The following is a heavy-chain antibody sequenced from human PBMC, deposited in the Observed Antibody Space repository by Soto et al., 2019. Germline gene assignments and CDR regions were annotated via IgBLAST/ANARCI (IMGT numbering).Heavy chain of an antibody. Sequence: GASVKVSCKASGYTFTSYAMHWVRQAPGQRLDWMGWINAGNGNTKYSQKLQGRVTMTTDTSASTAYMELRSLRSDDTAVYYCASIHSSGFSYLNKEYYFDYWGQGTLVTVSS. CDR2: INAGNGNT. CDR1: GYTFTSYA. J-gene: IGHJ4*02. D-gene: IGHD3-22*01. CDR3: ASIHSSGFSYLNKEYYFDY. V-gene: IGHV1-3*01.